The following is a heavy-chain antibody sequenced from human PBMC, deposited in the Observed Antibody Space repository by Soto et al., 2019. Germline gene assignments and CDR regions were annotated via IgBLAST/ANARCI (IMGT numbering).Heavy chain of an antibody. CDR1: GGSVSSGSYY. D-gene: IGHD5-18*01. V-gene: IGHV4-61*01. CDR3: ARGRIDTAMVPVYYFDY. CDR2: IYYSGST. Sequence: SETLSLTCTVSGGSVSSGSYYWSWIRQPPGKGLEWIGYIYYSGSTNYNPSLKSRVTISVDTSKNQFSLKLSSVTAADTAVYYCARGRIDTAMVPVYYFDYWGPGTLVTVSS. J-gene: IGHJ4*02.